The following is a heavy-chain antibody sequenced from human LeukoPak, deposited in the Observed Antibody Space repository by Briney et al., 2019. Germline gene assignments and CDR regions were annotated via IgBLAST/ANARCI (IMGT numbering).Heavy chain of an antibody. CDR2: IYYSGST. Sequence: TLSLTCTVSGGSVSSGSYYWSWIRQPPGKGLDWIGFIYYSGSTYYNPSLKSRVTISIDTSKNQFSLNLYSVTVADTAVYYCARVPEPGWFDPWGQGTLVTVSS. CDR3: ARVPEPGWFDP. J-gene: IGHJ5*02. CDR1: GGSVSSGSYY. D-gene: IGHD1-14*01. V-gene: IGHV4-31*03.